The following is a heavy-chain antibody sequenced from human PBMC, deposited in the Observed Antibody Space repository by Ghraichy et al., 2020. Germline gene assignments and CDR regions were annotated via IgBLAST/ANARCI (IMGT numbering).Heavy chain of an antibody. CDR2: ISGSGGSR. D-gene: IGHD2-2*01. CDR1: GFTFSSYA. V-gene: IGHV3-23*01. J-gene: IGHJ1*01. Sequence: LSLTCAASGFTFSSYAMSWVRQAPGKGLEWVSAISGSGGSRYNAAPVKGRSTISRANSKNTLYLQMNSLTAEATAVYYCAKDHGGLVGYQLPAEYFQHWGQGTLVTVSS. CDR3: AKDHGGLVGYQLPAEYFQH.